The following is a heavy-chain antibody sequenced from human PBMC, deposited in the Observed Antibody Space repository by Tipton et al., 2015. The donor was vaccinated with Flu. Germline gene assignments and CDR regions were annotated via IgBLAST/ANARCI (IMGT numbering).Heavy chain of an antibody. V-gene: IGHV4-34*01. J-gene: IGHJ6*02. D-gene: IGHD6-13*01. Sequence: TLSLTCAVYGESFSGFYWSWLRQTPGKGLEWIGEISHSGSTNYNPSLKSRVTISVDKSKNQFSLKLSSVTAADTAVYYCARCDLTSSTWYPYGMDVWGQGTTVTVSS. CDR3: ARCDLTSSTWYPYGMDV. CDR1: GESFSGFY. CDR2: ISHSGST.